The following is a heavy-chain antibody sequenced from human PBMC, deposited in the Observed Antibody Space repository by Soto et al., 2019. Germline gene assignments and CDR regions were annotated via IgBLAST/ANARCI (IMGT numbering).Heavy chain of an antibody. Sequence: SQARPLRCTVSAGFAGTSEHYVGWIRLQTGKGLEWIGSIFYTGSTYYSPSLKGRLIISVDPSKNQFSLKLTSVTAADTAMYYCARPKTIGAAAGKGWFDPWGQGTLVTVS. D-gene: IGHD6-13*01. J-gene: IGHJ5*02. CDR2: IFYTGST. CDR3: ARPKTIGAAAGKGWFDP. V-gene: IGHV4-39*01. CDR1: AGFAGTSEHY.